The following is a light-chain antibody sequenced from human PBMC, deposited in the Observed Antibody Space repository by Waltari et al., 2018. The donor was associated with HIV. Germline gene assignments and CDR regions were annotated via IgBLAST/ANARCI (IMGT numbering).Light chain of an antibody. CDR3: QQSFRRVT. J-gene: IGKJ3*01. Sequence: DIQMTQSPSSLSASLGDKVIITCRASQSISAYVNWYQQKPGRAPKLLIYAASTLQSGVPSRFTGAVSETDFTLTINGLQAEDFATYYCQQSFRRVTFGPWTKVYV. V-gene: IGKV1-39*01. CDR1: QSISAY. CDR2: AAS.